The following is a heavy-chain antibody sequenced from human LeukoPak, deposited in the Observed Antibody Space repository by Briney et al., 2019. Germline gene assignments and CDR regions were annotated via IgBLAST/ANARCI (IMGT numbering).Heavy chain of an antibody. Sequence: GESLQISCKASGYSFTTYWIGWVRQRPGKGLEWMGIIYPGDSETRYSPSFQGQVTISADKSISTAYLQWSSLKASDTAMYYCARHVGITGYSNLDYWGQGTLATVSS. CDR1: GYSFTTYW. CDR2: IYPGDSET. CDR3: ARHVGITGYSNLDY. D-gene: IGHD6-13*01. J-gene: IGHJ4*02. V-gene: IGHV5-51*01.